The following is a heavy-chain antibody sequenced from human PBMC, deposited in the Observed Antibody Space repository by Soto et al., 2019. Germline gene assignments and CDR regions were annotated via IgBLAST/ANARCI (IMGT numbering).Heavy chain of an antibody. CDR2: ISSNGGSP. V-gene: IGHV3-64D*06. CDR1: GFIFSTFA. J-gene: IGHJ6*02. Sequence: SLRLSCSASGFIFSTFAMHWVRQAPGKGLEYVSAISSNGGSPYYAESVKGRFTISRDNSKNTLSLQMRSLRAEDTAAYYCVKDGYCTSTGCPGYYGMDVWGQGTTVTVSS. D-gene: IGHD2-2*03. CDR3: VKDGYCTSTGCPGYYGMDV.